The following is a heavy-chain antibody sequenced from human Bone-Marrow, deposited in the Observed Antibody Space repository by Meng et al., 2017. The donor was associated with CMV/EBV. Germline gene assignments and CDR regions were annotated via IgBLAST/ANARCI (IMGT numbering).Heavy chain of an antibody. V-gene: IGHV3-48*03. CDR2: ISSSGSTI. J-gene: IGHJ6*02. CDR1: GFTFSSYE. Sequence: GGSLRLSCAASGFTFSSYEMNWVRQAPGKGLEWVSYISSSGSTIYYADSVKGRFTISRDNAKNSLYLQMNSLRAEDTAVYYCARDKAHYDHRGDYGMDVWGQGTTVTGYS. D-gene: IGHD3-3*01. CDR3: ARDKAHYDHRGDYGMDV.